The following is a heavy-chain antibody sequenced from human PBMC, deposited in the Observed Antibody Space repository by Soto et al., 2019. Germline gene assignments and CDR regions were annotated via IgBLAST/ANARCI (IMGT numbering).Heavy chain of an antibody. CDR2: IIPIFGTA. D-gene: IGHD4-4*01. CDR3: ARDTPNYDYSNYGLFDY. J-gene: IGHJ4*02. Sequence: QVQLVQSGAEVKKPGSSVKVSCKASGGTFSSYAISWVRQAPGQGLEWMGGIIPIFGTANYAQKFQGRVTITADESTSTAYMELSSLRSEDTAVYYCARDTPNYDYSNYGLFDYWGQGTLVTVSS. CDR1: GGTFSSYA. V-gene: IGHV1-69*01.